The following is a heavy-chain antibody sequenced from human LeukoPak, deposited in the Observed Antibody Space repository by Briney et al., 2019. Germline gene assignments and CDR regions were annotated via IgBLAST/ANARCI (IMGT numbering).Heavy chain of an antibody. CDR2: IYYSGST. CDR1: GGSISSDSYY. D-gene: IGHD6-19*01. V-gene: IGHV4-39*01. J-gene: IGHJ4*02. CDR3: ASLAVAGLSEGY. Sequence: SETLSLTCTVSGGSISSDSYYWAWIRQPPGKGLEWIASIYYSGSTYYNPSLKSRVTISVDTSRNQFSLKLSSVTAADTAVYYSASLAVAGLSEGYWGQGTLVIVSS.